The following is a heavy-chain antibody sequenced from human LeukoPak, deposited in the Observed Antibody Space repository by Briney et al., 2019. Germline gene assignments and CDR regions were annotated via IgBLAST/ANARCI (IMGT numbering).Heavy chain of an antibody. J-gene: IGHJ4*02. CDR2: ISGSGATR. V-gene: IGHV3-23*01. D-gene: IGHD2-2*01. CDR3: VTEVLVAFYY. Sequence: GGSLRLSCAASGFTFSNYAMSWVRQAPGKGLEWVATISGSGATRNYADSVKGRFTISRDNSKNTLYLQINSLRAEDTALYYCVTEVLVAFYYWGQGTLVTVSS. CDR1: GFTFSNYA.